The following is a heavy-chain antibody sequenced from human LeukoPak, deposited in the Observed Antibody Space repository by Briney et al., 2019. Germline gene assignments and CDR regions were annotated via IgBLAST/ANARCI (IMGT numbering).Heavy chain of an antibody. Sequence: ASVKVSCKASGGTFSSYAISWVRQAPGQGLEWMGGIIPIFGTANYAQKFQGRVTITADESTSTAYMELSSLRSEDTAVHYCARVLVVTATSYYYGMDVWGQGTTVTVSS. CDR1: GGTFSSYA. V-gene: IGHV1-69*13. J-gene: IGHJ6*02. CDR3: ARVLVVTATSYYYGMDV. CDR2: IIPIFGTA. D-gene: IGHD2-21*02.